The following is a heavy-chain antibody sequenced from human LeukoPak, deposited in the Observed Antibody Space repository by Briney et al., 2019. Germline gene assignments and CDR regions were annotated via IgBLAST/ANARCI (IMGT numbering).Heavy chain of an antibody. D-gene: IGHD4-17*01. V-gene: IGHV3-48*01. CDR1: GFTFGSYS. J-gene: IGHJ4*02. CDR3: AKELDYGDYPVDY. Sequence: PGGSLRLSCAASGFTFGSYSMNWVRQAPGKGLEWVSYISGSSTTIYYADSVKGRFTVSRDNAENSLHLQMNGLRAEDTAVYYCAKELDYGDYPVDYWGQGTLVTVSS. CDR2: ISGSSTTI.